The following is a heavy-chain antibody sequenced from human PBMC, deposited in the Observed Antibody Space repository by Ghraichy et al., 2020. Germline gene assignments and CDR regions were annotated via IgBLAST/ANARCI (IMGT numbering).Heavy chain of an antibody. CDR1: GYTFTSYG. D-gene: IGHD3-16*02. Sequence: ASVKVSCKASGYTFTSYGISWVRQAPGQGLEWMGWISAYNGNTNYAQKLQGRVTMTTDTSTSTAYMELRSLRSDDTAVYYCARREYYDYVWGSYRPHHAFDIWGQGTMVTVSS. CDR3: ARREYYDYVWGSYRPHHAFDI. V-gene: IGHV1-18*01. CDR2: ISAYNGNT. J-gene: IGHJ3*02.